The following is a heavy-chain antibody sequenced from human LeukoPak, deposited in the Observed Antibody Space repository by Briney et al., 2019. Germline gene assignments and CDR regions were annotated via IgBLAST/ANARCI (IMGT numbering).Heavy chain of an antibody. Sequence: GGSLRLSCAVSGFTFSSYGMHWVRQAPGKGLEWVAFIRYDGSNKYYADSVEGRFTISRDNSKNTLYLQMNSLRAEDTAVYYCAKDPQDSSSSPYYYYYMDVWGKGTTVTVSS. CDR1: GFTFSSYG. D-gene: IGHD6-6*01. V-gene: IGHV3-30*02. CDR3: AKDPQDSSSSPYYYYYMDV. CDR2: IRYDGSNK. J-gene: IGHJ6*03.